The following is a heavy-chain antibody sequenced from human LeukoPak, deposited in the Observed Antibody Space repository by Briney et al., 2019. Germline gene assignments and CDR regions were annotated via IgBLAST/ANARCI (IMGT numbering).Heavy chain of an antibody. J-gene: IGHJ5*02. CDR1: GFIFSDYY. CDR2: IDRSGSRM. V-gene: IGHV3-11*04. D-gene: IGHD4-17*01. Sequence: PGGSLRLSCAASGFIFSDYYMSRIRQAPGKGLEWVSHIDRSGSRMYYADSVKGRFTISRDNAENSLYLQMNSLRAEDTAVYYCVRDWSDYGFRNWFDPWGQGTLVTVSS. CDR3: VRDWSDYGFRNWFDP.